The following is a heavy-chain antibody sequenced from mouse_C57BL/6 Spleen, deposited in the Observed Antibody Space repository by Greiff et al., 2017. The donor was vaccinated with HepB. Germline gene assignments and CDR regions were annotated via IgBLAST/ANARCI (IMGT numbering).Heavy chain of an antibody. CDR1: GYTFTSYW. CDR2: IYPGSGST. Sequence: QVQLQQPGAELVKPGASVKMSCKASGYTFTSYWITWVKQRPGQGLEWIGDIYPGSGSTNYNEKFKSKATLTVDTSSSTAYMPLSSLTSEDSAVYYCARYGDGYYRFAYWGQGTLVTVSA. V-gene: IGHV1-55*01. CDR3: ARYGDGYYRFAY. D-gene: IGHD2-3*01. J-gene: IGHJ3*01.